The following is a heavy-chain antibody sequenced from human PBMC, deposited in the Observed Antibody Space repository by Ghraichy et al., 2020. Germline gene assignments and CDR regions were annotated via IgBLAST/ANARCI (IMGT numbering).Heavy chain of an antibody. CDR2: IWYDGSNK. J-gene: IGHJ6*02. D-gene: IGHD6-6*01. CDR1: GFTFSSYG. V-gene: IGHV3-33*01. Sequence: GGSLRLSCAASGFTFSSYGMHWVRQAPGKGLEWVAVIWYDGSNKYYADSVKGRFTISRDNSKNTLYLQMNSLRAEDTAVYYCARDQEGVTVAARDYYYGMDVWGQGTTVTVSS. CDR3: ARDQEGVTVAARDYYYGMDV.